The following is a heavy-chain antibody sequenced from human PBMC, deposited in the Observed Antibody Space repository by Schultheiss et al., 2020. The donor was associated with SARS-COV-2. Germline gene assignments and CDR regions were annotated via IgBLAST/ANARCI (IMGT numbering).Heavy chain of an antibody. CDR2: IYTSGST. CDR1: GGSISSYY. V-gene: IGHV4-4*07. Sequence: SETLSLTCTVSGGSISSYYWSWIRQPAGKGLEWIGRIYTSGSTNYNPSLKSRVTMSVDTSKNQFSLKLSSVTAADTAVYYCARHGASSARGAQWRIDYWGQGTLVTVSS. J-gene: IGHJ4*02. CDR3: ARHGASSARGAQWRIDY. D-gene: IGHD6-19*01.